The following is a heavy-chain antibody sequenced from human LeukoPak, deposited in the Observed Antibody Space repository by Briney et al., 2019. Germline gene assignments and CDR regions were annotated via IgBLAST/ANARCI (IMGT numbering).Heavy chain of an antibody. Sequence: SETLSLTCTVSGYSISSGYYWGWIRQPPGKGLEWIGSIYHSGSTYYNPSLKSRVTISVDTSKNQFSLKLSSVTAADTAVYYCARDRVPYYDILTGYYSNDAFDIWGQGTMVTVSS. V-gene: IGHV4-38-2*02. CDR3: ARDRVPYYDILTGYYSNDAFDI. CDR2: IYHSGST. J-gene: IGHJ3*02. CDR1: GYSISSGYY. D-gene: IGHD3-9*01.